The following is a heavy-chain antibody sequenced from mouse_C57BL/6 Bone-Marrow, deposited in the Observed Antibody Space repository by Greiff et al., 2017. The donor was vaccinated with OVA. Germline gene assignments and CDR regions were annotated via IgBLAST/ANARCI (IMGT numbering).Heavy chain of an antibody. D-gene: IGHD1-1*01. V-gene: IGHV1-61*01. CDR1: GYTFTSYW. Sequence: QVQLQQPGAELVRPGSSVKLSCKASGYTFTSYWMDWVKQRPGQGLEWIGNIYPSDSETNYNQKFKDKATLTVDKSSSTAYMQLSSLTSEDSAVYYCAREGDYGSSYGYWGQGTTLTVSS. J-gene: IGHJ2*01. CDR2: IYPSDSET. CDR3: AREGDYGSSYGY.